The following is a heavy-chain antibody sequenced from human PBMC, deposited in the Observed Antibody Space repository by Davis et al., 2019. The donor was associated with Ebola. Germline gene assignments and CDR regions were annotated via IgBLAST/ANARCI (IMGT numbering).Heavy chain of an antibody. Sequence: SETLSLTCTVSGGSISSYYWSWTRQPPGKGLEWIGYIYYSGSTNYNPSLKSRVTISVDTSKNQFSLKLSSVTAADTAVYYCARRYGGRYWGQGTLVTVSS. CDR3: ARRYGGRY. CDR1: GGSISSYY. J-gene: IGHJ4*02. CDR2: IYYSGST. V-gene: IGHV4-59*08. D-gene: IGHD4-23*01.